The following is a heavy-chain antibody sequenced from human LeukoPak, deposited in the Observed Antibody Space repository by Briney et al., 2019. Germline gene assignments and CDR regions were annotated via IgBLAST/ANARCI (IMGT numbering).Heavy chain of an antibody. V-gene: IGHV3-64*01. CDR3: ARDTGHDYGDY. D-gene: IGHD4-11*01. Sequence: GGSLRLSCAASGFTFSSYAMHWVRQAPGKGLEYVSAISSNGGSTYYANSVKGRFTISRDNSKNTLYLQMGSLRAEDMAVYYCARDTGHDYGDYWGQGALVTVSS. CDR2: ISSNGGST. CDR1: GFTFSSYA. J-gene: IGHJ4*02.